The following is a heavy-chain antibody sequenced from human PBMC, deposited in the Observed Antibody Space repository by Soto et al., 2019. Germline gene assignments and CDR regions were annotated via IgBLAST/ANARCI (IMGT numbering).Heavy chain of an antibody. CDR1: GGTFSSYA. D-gene: IGHD6-13*01. CDR2: IIPIFGTA. J-gene: IGHJ3*02. Sequence: SVKVSCKASGGTFSSYAISWVRQAPGQGLEWMGGIIPIFGTANYAQKIQGRVTITADESTSTAYMELSSLRSEDTAVYYCARSGVAAAGTDGAFDIWGQGTMVTVSS. CDR3: ARSGVAAAGTDGAFDI. V-gene: IGHV1-69*13.